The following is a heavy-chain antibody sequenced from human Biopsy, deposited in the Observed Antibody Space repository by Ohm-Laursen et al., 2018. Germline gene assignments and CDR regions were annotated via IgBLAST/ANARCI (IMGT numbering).Heavy chain of an antibody. CDR1: GDSISTYY. Sequence: SDTLSLTCTVSGDSISTYYWSWIRQPPGKGLEWVGYIYYSGSTNYNPSLKSRVTISVDTSKNQFSLKLSSVTAADTAVHFCARHVVLTKPRRAFDIWGQGTVVTVSS. CDR3: ARHVVLTKPRRAFDI. V-gene: IGHV4-59*08. D-gene: IGHD2-21*02. CDR2: IYYSGST. J-gene: IGHJ3*02.